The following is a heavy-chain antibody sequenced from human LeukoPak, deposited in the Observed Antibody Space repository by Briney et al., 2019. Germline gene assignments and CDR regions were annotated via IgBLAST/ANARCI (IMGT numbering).Heavy chain of an antibody. V-gene: IGHV4-61*02. CDR3: ARGLWFGEGYYYYMDV. CDR1: GGSISRGSYY. J-gene: IGHJ6*03. CDR2: IYASGST. Sequence: PSQTLSLTHTVSGGSISRGSYYWSWLRPPAGKGLKWIGRIYASGSTNYNPSLKRRVTISIDTSKNEFSLKLSSVTAADTGVYYCARGLWFGEGYYYYMDVWGKGTTVTVSS. D-gene: IGHD3-10*01.